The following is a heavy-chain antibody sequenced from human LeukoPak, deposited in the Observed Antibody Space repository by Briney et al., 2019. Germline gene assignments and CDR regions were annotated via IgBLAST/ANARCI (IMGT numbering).Heavy chain of an antibody. CDR3: AIFGVVTDFDY. Sequence: SETLSLTCSVSGGSISSYYWSWIRQSPGKGLEWIGYIHYSGSTFYNPSLKRRLTISADTSKNQFSLKLSSVTAADTAVYYCAIFGVVTDFDYWGQGTLVTVSS. J-gene: IGHJ4*02. CDR2: IHYSGST. CDR1: GGSISSYY. V-gene: IGHV4-59*01. D-gene: IGHD3-3*01.